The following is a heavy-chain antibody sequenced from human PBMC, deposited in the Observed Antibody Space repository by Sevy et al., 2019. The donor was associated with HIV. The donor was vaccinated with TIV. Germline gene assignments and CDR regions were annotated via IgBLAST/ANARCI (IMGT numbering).Heavy chain of an antibody. CDR2: ISYDGSNQ. CDR1: GFTFSSYA. D-gene: IGHD4-17*01. V-gene: IGHV3-30-3*01. Sequence: GGSLRLSCAASGFTFSSYAMHWVRQAPGKGLEWVAVISYDGSNQYYADSVKGRFSISRDNSKNTLYLQMNSLRAEDTAVYYCARHYDYGSNSGDFDIWGQGTMVTVSS. J-gene: IGHJ3*02. CDR3: ARHYDYGSNSGDFDI.